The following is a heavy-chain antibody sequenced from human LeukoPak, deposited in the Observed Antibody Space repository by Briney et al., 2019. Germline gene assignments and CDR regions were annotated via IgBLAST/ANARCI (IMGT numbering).Heavy chain of an antibody. CDR1: GFTLSSSY. Sequence: QPGGSLRLSCAVSGFTLSSSYMSWVRHAPVKGLEWVSAIYSDGSTYYADSVKGRSTISRDNSKNTLSFQLNSLRVEDTAVYYCARSLLWVGFFDYWGQGTLVTVSS. J-gene: IGHJ4*02. V-gene: IGHV3-53*01. D-gene: IGHD3-10*01. CDR3: ARSLLWVGFFDY. CDR2: IYSDGST.